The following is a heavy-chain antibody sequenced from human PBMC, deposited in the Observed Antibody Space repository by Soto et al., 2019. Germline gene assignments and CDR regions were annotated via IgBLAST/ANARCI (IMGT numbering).Heavy chain of an antibody. D-gene: IGHD2-2*01. CDR2: IIPILGIA. V-gene: IGHV1-69*02. J-gene: IGHJ4*02. CDR1: GGTFSSYT. Sequence: QVQLVQSGAEVKKPGSSVKVSCKASGGTFSSYTISWVRQAPGQGLEWMGRIIPILGIANYAQKFQGRVAMTAENTTSTAYMGMSSLGTDVTVVDYCARLNGCSSTNCYPGGGFDYWGQGTLITVSS. CDR3: ARLNGCSSTNCYPGGGFDY.